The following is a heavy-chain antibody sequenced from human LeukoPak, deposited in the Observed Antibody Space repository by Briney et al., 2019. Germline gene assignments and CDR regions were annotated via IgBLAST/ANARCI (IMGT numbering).Heavy chain of an antibody. CDR3: ARDPYSGSYGPYYYYYMDV. J-gene: IGHJ6*03. Sequence: GGSLRLSCAASGFTFSNAWMSWVRQAPGKGPEWVSSITSSSSYIYYADSVKGRFTISRDNAKNSLYLQMDSLRVEDTAVYYCARDPYSGSYGPYYYYYMDVWGEGTTVTISS. CDR2: ITSSSSYI. CDR1: GFTFSNAW. V-gene: IGHV3-21*06. D-gene: IGHD1-26*01.